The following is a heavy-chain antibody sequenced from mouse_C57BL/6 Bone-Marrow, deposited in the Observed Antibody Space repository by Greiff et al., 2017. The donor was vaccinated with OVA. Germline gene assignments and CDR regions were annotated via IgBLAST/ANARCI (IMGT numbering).Heavy chain of an antibody. Sequence: VQLQQPGAELVKPGASVKLSCKASGYTFTSYWMHWVKQRPGQGLEWIGMIHPNSGSTNYNEKFKSKATLTVDKSSSTAYMQRSSLTSEDSAVYYCARSHYYGSSFLFAYWGQGTLVTVSA. CDR1: GYTFTSYW. CDR2: IHPNSGST. V-gene: IGHV1-64*01. D-gene: IGHD1-1*01. J-gene: IGHJ3*01. CDR3: ARSHYYGSSFLFAY.